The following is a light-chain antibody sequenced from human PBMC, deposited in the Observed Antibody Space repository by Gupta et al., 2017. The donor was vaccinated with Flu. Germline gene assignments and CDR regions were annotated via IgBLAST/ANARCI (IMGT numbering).Light chain of an antibody. J-gene: IGKJ4*01. CDR3: QQRSKWPFT. V-gene: IGKV3-11*01. Sequence: PATLSLSPGETATLTCRARHSVGSYVCWYRQLAGLARRLIIFATPYRPTGLSDKFRGRGSATDFTLTISIPDPEYSAIYYSQQRSKWPFTFGSGTKLEIK. CDR2: ATP. CDR1: HSVGSY.